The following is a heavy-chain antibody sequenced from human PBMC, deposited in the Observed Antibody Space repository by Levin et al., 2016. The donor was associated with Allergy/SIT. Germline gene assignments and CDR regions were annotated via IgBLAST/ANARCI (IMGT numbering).Heavy chain of an antibody. D-gene: IGHD2-21*02. J-gene: IGHJ1*01. V-gene: IGHV2-5*02. CDR3: AHSSYCGGDCYSEYFQH. CDR2: IYWDDDK. Sequence: WIRQPPGKALEWLALIYWDDDKRYSPSLKSRLTITKDTSKNQVVLTMTNMDPVDTATYYCAHSSYCGGDCYSEYFQHWGQGTLVTVSS.